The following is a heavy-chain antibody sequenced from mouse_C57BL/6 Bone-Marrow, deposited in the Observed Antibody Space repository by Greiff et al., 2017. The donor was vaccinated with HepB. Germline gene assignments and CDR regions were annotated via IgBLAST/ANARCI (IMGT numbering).Heavy chain of an antibody. Sequence: VQLQQPGTELVKPGASVKLSCKASGYTFTSYWMHWVKQRPGQGLEWIGNINPSNGGTNYNEKFKSKATLTVDKSSSTAYMQLSSLTSEDSAVYYCASSGIYYDPLYYYAMDYWGQGTSVTVSS. CDR3: ASSGIYYDPLYYYAMDY. CDR1: GYTFTSYW. D-gene: IGHD2-4*01. J-gene: IGHJ4*01. V-gene: IGHV1-53*01. CDR2: INPSNGGT.